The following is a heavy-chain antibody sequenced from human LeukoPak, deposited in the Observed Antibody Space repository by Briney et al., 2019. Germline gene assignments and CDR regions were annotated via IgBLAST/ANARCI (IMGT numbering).Heavy chain of an antibody. Sequence: GGSLRLSCAASGFSFSTFAMTWVRQAPGKGLEWVSAIHGSGDRTYYAGSVKGRFTISRDNSKNRVYLQMNSLRAEDTAVYYCAKDQGNDYGDQLHFWGQGTLVTVSS. D-gene: IGHD4-17*01. CDR3: AKDQGNDYGDQLHF. CDR1: GFSFSTFA. CDR2: IHGSGDRT. V-gene: IGHV3-23*01. J-gene: IGHJ4*02.